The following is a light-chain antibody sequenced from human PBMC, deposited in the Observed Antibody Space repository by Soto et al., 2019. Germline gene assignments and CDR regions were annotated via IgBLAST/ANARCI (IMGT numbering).Light chain of an antibody. CDR2: GAS. J-gene: IGKJ2*01. CDR3: QQLTNFRFT. Sequence: IQLTKSPSSLSASVGDRVTITCRASQGINKFLAWYQQRPGKAPQLLVYGASTLQSGVPSRFSGSGSGTDLTLTTSSLQSEDFATYYCQQLTNFRFTFGQGTKLDIK. V-gene: IGKV1-9*01. CDR1: QGINKF.